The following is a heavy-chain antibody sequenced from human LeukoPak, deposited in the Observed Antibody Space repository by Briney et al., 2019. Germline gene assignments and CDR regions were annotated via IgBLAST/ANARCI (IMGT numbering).Heavy chain of an antibody. V-gene: IGHV4-59*01. CDR2: IYYSGST. CDR3: ARGLELSSSSYGMDV. D-gene: IGHD6-13*01. Sequence: SETLSLTCTVPGGSISSYYWSWIRQPPGKGLEWIGYIYYSGSTNYNPSLESRVTISVDTSKNQFSLKLSSVTAADTAVYYCARGLELSSSSYGMDVWGQGTTVTVSS. CDR1: GGSISSYY. J-gene: IGHJ6*02.